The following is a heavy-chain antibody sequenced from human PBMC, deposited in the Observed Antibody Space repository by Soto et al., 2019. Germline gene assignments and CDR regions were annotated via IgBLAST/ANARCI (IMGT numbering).Heavy chain of an antibody. V-gene: IGHV4-30-4*01. D-gene: IGHD3-22*01. Sequence: SETLSLTCTVSGGSISGGDYYWSWIRQPPGKGLEWIGYIYSSGSTYHNPSLGSRVTISIDTSKNQFSLELSSVTAADTAVYYCARGPNYYDTSGYYLDYWGQGTLVTVSS. J-gene: IGHJ4*02. CDR3: ARGPNYYDTSGYYLDY. CDR2: IYSSGST. CDR1: GGSISGGDYY.